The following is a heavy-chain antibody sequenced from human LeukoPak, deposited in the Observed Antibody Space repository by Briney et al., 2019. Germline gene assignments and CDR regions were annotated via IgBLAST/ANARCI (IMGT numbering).Heavy chain of an antibody. V-gene: IGHV4-59*01. Sequence: SETLSLTCTVSGGSISSYYWSWIRQPPGKGLEWIGYIYYSGSTNYNLSLKSRVTISVDTSKNQFSLKLSSVTAADTAVYYCARGIAAAGGMYYYCGMDVWGQGTTVTVSS. CDR2: IYYSGST. CDR1: GGSISSYY. CDR3: ARGIAAAGGMYYYCGMDV. D-gene: IGHD6-13*01. J-gene: IGHJ6*02.